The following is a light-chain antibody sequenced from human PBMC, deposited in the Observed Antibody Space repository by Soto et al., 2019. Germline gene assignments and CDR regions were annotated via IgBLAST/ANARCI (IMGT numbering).Light chain of an antibody. V-gene: IGLV2-14*01. CDR1: SSDVGSYNY. CDR2: EVT. CDR3: SSYAPSNTLVV. Sequence: QLVLTQPASVSGSPEQSVTISCTGTSSDVGSYNYVSWYQQHPGKAPKLMIFEVTNRPSGVSNRFSGSKSGNTASLTISGLQAEDEADYYCSSYAPSNTLVVFGGGTKVTVL. J-gene: IGLJ2*01.